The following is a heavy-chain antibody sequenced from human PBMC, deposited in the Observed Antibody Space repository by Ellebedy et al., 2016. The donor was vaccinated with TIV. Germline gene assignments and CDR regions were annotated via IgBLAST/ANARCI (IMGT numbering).Heavy chain of an antibody. CDR3: AKGTSSGWYFDS. D-gene: IGHD6-19*01. CDR1: GFPFSSYA. V-gene: IGHV3-23*01. Sequence: GESLKISCAASGFPFSSYAMTWVRQAPGKGLEWVSAMRGTAVSTNYADSVNGRFTISRDNSKNTLYLQMNDLRVEDTAVYYCAKGTSSGWYFDSWGQGTLVTVPS. J-gene: IGHJ4*02. CDR2: MRGTAVST.